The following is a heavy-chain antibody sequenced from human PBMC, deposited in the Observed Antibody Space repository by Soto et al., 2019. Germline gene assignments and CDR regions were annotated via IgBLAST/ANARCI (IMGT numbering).Heavy chain of an antibody. D-gene: IGHD6-19*01. CDR1: GGSISSYY. V-gene: IGHV4-39*01. CDR3: ARHEGLAFDY. J-gene: IGHJ4*02. Sequence: PSETLSLTCTVSGGSISSYYWGWIRRPPGKGLEWIGSIYYSGSTYYNPSLKSRVTISVDTSKNQFSLKLSSVTAADTAVYYCARHEGLAFDYWGQGTLVTVSS. CDR2: IYYSGST.